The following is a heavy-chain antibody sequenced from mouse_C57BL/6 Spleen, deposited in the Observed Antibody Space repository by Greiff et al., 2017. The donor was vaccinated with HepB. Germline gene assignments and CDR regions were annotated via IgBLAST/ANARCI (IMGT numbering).Heavy chain of an antibody. D-gene: IGHD1-1*01. V-gene: IGHV1-64*01. CDR3: ARHYYGSRGNYFDY. J-gene: IGHJ2*01. CDR1: GYTFTSYW. Sequence: QVQLQQPGAELVKPGASVKLSCKASGYTFTSYWMHWVKQRPGQGLEWIGMIHPNSGSTNYNEKFKSKATLTVDKSSSTAYMQLSSLTSEDSAVYFCARHYYGSRGNYFDYWGQGTTLTVSS. CDR2: IHPNSGST.